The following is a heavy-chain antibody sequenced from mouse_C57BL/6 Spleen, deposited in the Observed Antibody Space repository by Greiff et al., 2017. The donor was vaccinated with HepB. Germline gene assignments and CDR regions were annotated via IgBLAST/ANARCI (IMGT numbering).Heavy chain of an antibody. D-gene: IGHD4-1*02. J-gene: IGHJ2*01. Sequence: EVMLVESGGGLVQPGGSLKLSCAASGFTFSDYYMYWVRQTPEKRLEWVAYISNGGGSTYYPDTVKGRFTISRDNAKNTLYLQMSRLKSEDTAMYYCATTGFDYWGQGTTLTVSS. V-gene: IGHV5-12*01. CDR1: GFTFSDYY. CDR2: ISNGGGST. CDR3: ATTGFDY.